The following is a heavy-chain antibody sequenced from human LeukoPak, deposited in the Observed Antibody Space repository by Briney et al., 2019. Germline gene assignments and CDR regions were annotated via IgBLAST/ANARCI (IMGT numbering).Heavy chain of an antibody. D-gene: IGHD2-15*01. CDR2: IYTSGST. V-gene: IGHV4-4*07. CDR3: ASLKEGYDAFDI. J-gene: IGHJ3*02. Sequence: SETLSLTCTVSGGSISSYYWSWIRQPPGKGLEWIGRIYTSGSTNYNPSLKSRVTMSVDTSKNQFSLKLSSVTAADTAVYYCASLKEGYDAFDIWGQGTMVTVSS. CDR1: GGSISSYY.